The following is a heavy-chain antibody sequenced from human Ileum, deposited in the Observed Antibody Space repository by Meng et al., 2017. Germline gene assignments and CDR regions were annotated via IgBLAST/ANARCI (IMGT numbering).Heavy chain of an antibody. CDR1: GFAFSDNW. CDR3: AKGFWGSYYYYYGMDV. D-gene: IGHD7-27*01. Sequence: GESLKISCAASGFAFSDNWMTWVRQVPGKGLEWVACLNRDGSAKYYLDSVKGRFTISRDNSKNTLYLQMNSLRAEDTAVYYCAKGFWGSYYYYYGMDVWGQGTTVTVSS. CDR2: LNRDGSAK. V-gene: IGHV3-7*03. J-gene: IGHJ6*02.